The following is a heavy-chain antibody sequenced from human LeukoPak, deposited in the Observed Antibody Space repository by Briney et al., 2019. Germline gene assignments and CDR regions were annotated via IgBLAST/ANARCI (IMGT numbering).Heavy chain of an antibody. D-gene: IGHD2-2*01. CDR3: AKGQSSSSSEWFDP. Sequence: GGALRLSCAASGFTFRSYTMTWVRQAPGKGLEWVSTISGSGVGKDYADSVQGRFTVSRDNSRTTLYLQMNRLSAEDTALYYCAKGQSSSSSEWFDPWGQETLVTVSS. J-gene: IGHJ5*02. V-gene: IGHV3-23*01. CDR2: ISGSGVGK. CDR1: GFTFRSYT.